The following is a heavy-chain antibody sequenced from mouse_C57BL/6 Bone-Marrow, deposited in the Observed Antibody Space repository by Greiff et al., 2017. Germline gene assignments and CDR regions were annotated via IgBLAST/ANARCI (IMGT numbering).Heavy chain of an antibody. Sequence: QVQLQQSGAELVRPGASVTLSCKASGYTFTDYAMHWVKQTPVHGLEWIGAIDPATGGTAYNQKFKGKAILTADKSSSTAYMQLRSLTSEDSAVYYCTRATVVAKDDVWGTGTAVTVSS. CDR1: GYTFTDYA. J-gene: IGHJ1*03. CDR2: IDPATGGT. CDR3: TRATVVAKDDV. V-gene: IGHV1-15*01. D-gene: IGHD1-1*01.